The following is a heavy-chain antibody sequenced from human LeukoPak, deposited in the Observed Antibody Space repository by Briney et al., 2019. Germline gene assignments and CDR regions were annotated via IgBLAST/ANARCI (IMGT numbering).Heavy chain of an antibody. V-gene: IGHV4-61*02. J-gene: IGHJ5*02. CDR3: ARGPSRSSGWSWFDP. D-gene: IGHD6-19*01. CDR1: GGSISSSSYY. Sequence: SETLSLTCTVSGGSISSSSYYWRWIRQPAGKGLEWIGRIYTSGSTNYNPSLKSRVTMSVDPSKNQFSLKLSSVTAADTAVYYCARGPSRSSGWSWFDPWGQGTLVTVSS. CDR2: IYTSGST.